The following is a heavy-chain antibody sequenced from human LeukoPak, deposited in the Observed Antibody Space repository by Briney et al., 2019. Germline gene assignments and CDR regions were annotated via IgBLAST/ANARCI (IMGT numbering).Heavy chain of an antibody. CDR2: ISSSSSYI. CDR3: ARLAPGRELLQLDY. CDR1: GFTFSSYS. D-gene: IGHD1-26*01. Sequence: GGSLRLSCAASGFTFSSYSMNWVRQAPGKGLEWVSSISSSSSYIYYADSVKGRFTISRDNAKSSLYLQMNSLRAEDTAVYYCARLAPGRELLQLDYWGQGTLVTVSS. J-gene: IGHJ4*02. V-gene: IGHV3-21*01.